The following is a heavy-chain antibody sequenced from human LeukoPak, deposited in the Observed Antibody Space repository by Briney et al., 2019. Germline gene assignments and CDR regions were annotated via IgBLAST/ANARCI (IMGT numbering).Heavy chain of an antibody. Sequence: SETLSLTCTVSVGSISSYYWSWIRQPPGKGLEWIGYIYYSGSTNYNPSLKSRVTISVDTSKNQFSLKLSSVTAADTVVYYCARLLYGGFGYSYGYDAFDIWGQGTMVTVSS. V-gene: IGHV4-59*01. CDR2: IYYSGST. D-gene: IGHD5-18*01. CDR3: ARLLYGGFGYSYGYDAFDI. CDR1: VGSISSYY. J-gene: IGHJ3*02.